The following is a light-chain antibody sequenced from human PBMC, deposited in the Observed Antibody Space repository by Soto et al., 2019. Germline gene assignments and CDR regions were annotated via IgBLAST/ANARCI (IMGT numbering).Light chain of an antibody. CDR2: KAS. CDR1: QDIRNF. CDR3: QQYNSYSWT. V-gene: IGKV1-5*03. J-gene: IGKJ1*01. Sequence: DIQMTQSPSSLSASVGARVPITWQASQDIRNFLNWYQQKPGKAPKLLIYKASSLESGVPSRFSGSGSGTEFTLTINSLQPDDFATYYCQQYNSYSWTFGQGTKVDIK.